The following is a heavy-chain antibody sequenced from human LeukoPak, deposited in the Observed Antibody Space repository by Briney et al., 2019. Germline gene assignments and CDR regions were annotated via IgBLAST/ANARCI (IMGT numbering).Heavy chain of an antibody. D-gene: IGHD2-2*01. CDR1: GYTFTGYY. CDR3: ARGRYCSSTSCLPPDY. Sequence: ASVKVSCKASGYTFTGYYMHLVRQAPGQGLEWMGWINPNSGGTNYAQKFQGRVTMTSDTSISTTYMELSRLRSDDTAVYYCARGRYCSSTSCLPPDYWGQGTLVTVSS. J-gene: IGHJ4*02. CDR2: INPNSGGT. V-gene: IGHV1-2*02.